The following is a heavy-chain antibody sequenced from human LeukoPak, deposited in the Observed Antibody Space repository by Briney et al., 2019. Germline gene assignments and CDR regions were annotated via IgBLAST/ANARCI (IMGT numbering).Heavy chain of an antibody. V-gene: IGHV4-39*01. CDR3: ARRGSSSFDY. CDR2: IYYSGST. Sequence: SETLPLTCTVSGGSISSSSYYWGWVRQPPGKGLEWIVSIYYSGSTYYKPSLKSRVTIYVETSKNQFNLKLSSVTVADTAVYYCARRGSSSFDYWGQGTQDTVSS. CDR1: GGSISSSSYY. D-gene: IGHD6-13*01. J-gene: IGHJ4*02.